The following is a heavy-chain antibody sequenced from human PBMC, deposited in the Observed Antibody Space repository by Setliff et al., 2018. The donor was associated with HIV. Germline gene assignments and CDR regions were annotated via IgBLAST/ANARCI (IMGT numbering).Heavy chain of an antibody. J-gene: IGHJ4*02. CDR3: ARMISYSPYFDY. V-gene: IGHV2-70*17. Sequence: SGPTVVHLTRPLTLPYTFSGLSRSASGMCVSWIRQHPVKALEWLDRIDWDDDKFYTTSLKTRLTISKDTSKNQVVLKMTNMDPVDTATYYCARMISYSPYFDYWGQGTPVTVSS. CDR2: IDWDDDK. D-gene: IGHD1-26*01. CDR1: GLSRSASGMC.